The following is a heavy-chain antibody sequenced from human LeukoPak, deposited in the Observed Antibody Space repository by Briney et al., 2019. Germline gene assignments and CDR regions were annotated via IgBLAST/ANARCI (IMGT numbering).Heavy chain of an antibody. CDR3: ARGLPTVTTGTRDHNPGYFDY. CDR2: ISSNGGST. D-gene: IGHD4-17*01. J-gene: IGHJ4*02. Sequence: GGSLRRSCAASGFTCSSFARQWLPQAPGMGRDYVSAISSNGGSTDYANSVKGRFTITGDNSKNTLYLQMGSLRAEDMAVYYCARGLPTVTTGTRDHNPGYFDYWGQGTLVTVSS. CDR1: GFTCSSFA. V-gene: IGHV3-64*01.